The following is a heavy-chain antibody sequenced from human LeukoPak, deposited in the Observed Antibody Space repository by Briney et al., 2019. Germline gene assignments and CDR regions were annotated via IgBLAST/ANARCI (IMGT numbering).Heavy chain of an antibody. V-gene: IGHV4-39*07. CDR1: GGSINSCRYY. CDR2: MCYTGST. D-gene: IGHD6-13*01. J-gene: IGHJ5*02. CDR3: ARVVAAAGDNWFDP. Sequence: SETLSLTCTVSGGSINSCRYYWGWIRQPPGKGLEWIGSMCYTGSTYYNPSLKSRVTMSVDTSKNQFSLKLSSVTAADTAVYYCARVVAAAGDNWFDPWGQGTLVTVSS.